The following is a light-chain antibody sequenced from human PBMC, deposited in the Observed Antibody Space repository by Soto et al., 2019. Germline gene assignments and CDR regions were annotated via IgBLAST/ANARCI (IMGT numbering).Light chain of an antibody. CDR1: SSDVGGSDH. CDR2: DVS. V-gene: IGLV2-14*03. J-gene: IGLJ1*01. CDR3: SSYTDSTNYV. Sequence: QSALTQPASVSGSPGQSITVSCTGTSSDVGGSDHVNWYQQHPGKAPKLMIFDVSNRPSGVSTRFSGSKSGNAASLTISGLQAEDEADYYCSSYTDSTNYVFGTGTKLTVL.